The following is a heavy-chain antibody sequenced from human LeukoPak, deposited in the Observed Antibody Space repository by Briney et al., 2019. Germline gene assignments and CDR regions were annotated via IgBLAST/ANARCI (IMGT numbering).Heavy chain of an antibody. CDR2: IYYSGST. V-gene: IGHV4-59*01. Sequence: SETLFLTCTVSGGSISSYYWSWIRQPPGKGLEWIGYIYYSGSTNYNPSLKSRVTISVDTSKNQFSLKLSSVTAADTAVYYCARTPLTGTTLYYYGMDVWGQGTTVTVSS. J-gene: IGHJ6*02. CDR3: ARTPLTGTTLYYYGMDV. CDR1: GGSISSYY. D-gene: IGHD1-7*01.